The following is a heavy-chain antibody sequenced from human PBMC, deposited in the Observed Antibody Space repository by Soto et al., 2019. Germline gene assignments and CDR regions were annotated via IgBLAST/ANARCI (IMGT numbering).Heavy chain of an antibody. CDR2: IYPGDSDI. V-gene: IGHV5-51*01. CDR3: ARLNGLPYYHSMDV. CDR1: GYTFSTYW. D-gene: IGHD3-9*01. Sequence: PGESLKISCKGSGYTFSTYWIGWVRQMPGKDLEWMGIIYPGDSDIKYSPSLQGQVTISADKSISTAYLQWSSLKASDTAMYFCARLNGLPYYHSMDVWGQGTTVTVSS. J-gene: IGHJ6*02.